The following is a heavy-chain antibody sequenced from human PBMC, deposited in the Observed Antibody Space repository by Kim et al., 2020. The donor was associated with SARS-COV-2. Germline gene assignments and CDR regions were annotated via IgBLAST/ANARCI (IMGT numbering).Heavy chain of an antibody. Sequence: GESLKISCKGSGYSFTSYWISWVRQMPGKGLEWMGRIDPSDSYTNYSPSFQGHVTISADKSISTAYLQWSSLKASDTAMYSCAMGRALWGTPAQHWGQGTLVTVSS. CDR3: AMGRALWGTPAQH. V-gene: IGHV5-10-1*01. CDR1: GYSFTSYW. J-gene: IGHJ1*01. D-gene: IGHD3-16*01. CDR2: IDPSDSYT.